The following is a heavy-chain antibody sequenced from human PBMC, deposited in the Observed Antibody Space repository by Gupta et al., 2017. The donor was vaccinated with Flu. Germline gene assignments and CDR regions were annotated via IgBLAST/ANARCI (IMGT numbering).Heavy chain of an antibody. CDR3: AKDGPRVHYYYGMDV. Sequence: QVQLVESGGGVVPPGRSLGLSWAAAGFSFRLYGMHWVRQAPGKGLEWVAVISSDGSNIYYADSVKGRFTISRDNSKNTLYLQMNSLRADDTALYYCAKDGPRVHYYYGMDVWGQGTTVTVSS. V-gene: IGHV3-30*18. J-gene: IGHJ6*02. CDR2: ISSDGSNI. CDR1: GFSFRLYG. D-gene: IGHD6-6*01.